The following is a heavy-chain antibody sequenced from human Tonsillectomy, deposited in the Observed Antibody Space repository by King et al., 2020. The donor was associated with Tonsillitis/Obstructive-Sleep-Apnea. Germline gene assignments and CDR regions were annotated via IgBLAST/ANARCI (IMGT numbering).Heavy chain of an antibody. V-gene: IGHV3-21*01. J-gene: IGHJ6*03. CDR3: ARDHYDSSGLYMDV. CDR1: GFSFSSYS. D-gene: IGHD3-22*01. CDR2: ISSSSSYI. Sequence: QLVESGGGLVKPGGSLRLSGAASGFSFSSYSMNWVRQAPGKGLEWVSSISSSSSYIYYADSLKGRFTISRDNAKNSLFLQMNSLRAEDTAVYFCARDHYDSSGLYMDVWGKGTTVTVSS.